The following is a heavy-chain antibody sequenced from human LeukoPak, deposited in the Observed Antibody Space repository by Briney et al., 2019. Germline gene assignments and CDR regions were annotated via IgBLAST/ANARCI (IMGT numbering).Heavy chain of an antibody. J-gene: IGHJ4*02. V-gene: IGHV3-9*01. CDR1: VFTFSSYS. CDR2: IDWNSGSI. D-gene: IGHD1-26*01. Sequence: GGCLRLSCAASVFTFSSYSMHWVRQAPGKGLEWVSGIDWNSGSIDYADSVKGRFTISRDNAKNSLYLQMNSLRAEDTALYYCAKDLGFSGSYLFDCWGQGTLVTVSS. CDR3: AKDLGFSGSYLFDC.